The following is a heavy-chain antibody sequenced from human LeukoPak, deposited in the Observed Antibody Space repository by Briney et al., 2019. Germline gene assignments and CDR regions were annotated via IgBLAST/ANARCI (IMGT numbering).Heavy chain of an antibody. CDR2: IYYSGST. D-gene: IGHD2-15*01. CDR1: GGSISSYY. J-gene: IGHJ1*01. Sequence: SETLSLTCTVSGGSISSYYWSWIRQPPGKGLEWIGYIYYSGSTNYNPSLKSRVTISVDTSKNQFSLKLSSVTAADTAVYYCARDSGKGDGSFQHWGQGTLVTVSS. CDR3: ARDSGKGDGSFQH. V-gene: IGHV4-59*01.